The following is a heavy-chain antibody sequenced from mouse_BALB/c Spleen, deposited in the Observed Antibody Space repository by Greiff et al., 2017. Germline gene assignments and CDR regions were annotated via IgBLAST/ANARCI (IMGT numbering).Heavy chain of an antibody. Sequence: EVKVVESGGGLVQPGGSLRLSCATSGFTFSDFYMAWVRQPPGQRLEWIAASRNKANDYTTEYSASVKGLFIVSRDTSQSILYLHLNALRAADTAIYYCARDAKGLDYYKYDGAMDYWGQGTSVTVSS. CDR1: GFTFSDFY. J-gene: IGHJ4*01. V-gene: IGHV7-1*02. CDR3: ARDAKGLDYYKYDGAMDY. CDR2: SRNKANDYTT. D-gene: IGHD2-14*01.